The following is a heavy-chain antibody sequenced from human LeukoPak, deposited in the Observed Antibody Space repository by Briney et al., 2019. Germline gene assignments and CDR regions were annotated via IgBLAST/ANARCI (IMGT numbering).Heavy chain of an antibody. D-gene: IGHD4-17*01. CDR2: IYTRGST. V-gene: IGHV4-61*02. Sequence: SQTLSLTCTVSGGSVTSGNYYWNWIRQPAGKGLEWIGRIYTRGSTNYNPSLKSRVTMSVDTSKNQFSLKLSSVTAADTAVYYCARDRDYGWFDPWGQGTLVTVSS. CDR1: GGSVTSGNYY. J-gene: IGHJ5*02. CDR3: ARDRDYGWFDP.